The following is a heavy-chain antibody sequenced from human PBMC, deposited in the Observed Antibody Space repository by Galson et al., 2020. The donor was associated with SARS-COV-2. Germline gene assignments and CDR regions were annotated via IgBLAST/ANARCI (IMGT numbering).Heavy chain of an antibody. D-gene: IGHD3-22*01. V-gene: IGHV4-31*03. Sequence: SETLSLTCIVSGGPISSGGSYWSWIRQYPGKGLEWIGYIYYTGSTYYNPSLRSRVTMSVDMSKNHFSLELTSLTAADTAVYYCARDLKHRRQWFFGPWGRGILVTVSS. CDR3: ARDLKHRRQWFFGP. J-gene: IGHJ5*02. CDR1: GGPISSGGSY. CDR2: IYYTGST.